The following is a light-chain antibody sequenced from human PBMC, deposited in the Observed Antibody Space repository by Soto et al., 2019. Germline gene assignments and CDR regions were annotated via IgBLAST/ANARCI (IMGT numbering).Light chain of an antibody. CDR2: DAS. J-gene: IGKJ1*01. V-gene: IGKV1-5*01. CDR3: QHYGDSSWT. CDR1: QSVNKW. Sequence: DIQMTQSPSTLSASVGDRVTITCRASQSVNKWLAWFQQKPGKVPKLLIFDASTLQTGVPSRFGGGGSGTEFTLTISGLQPDDFATYYCQHYGDSSWTFGQGTKVEIK.